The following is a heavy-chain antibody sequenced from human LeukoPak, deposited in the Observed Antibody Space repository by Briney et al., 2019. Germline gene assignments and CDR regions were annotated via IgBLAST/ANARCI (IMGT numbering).Heavy chain of an antibody. V-gene: IGHV4-59*01. CDR1: GASISTYY. J-gene: IGHJ5*02. Sequence: PSETLSLTCTVSGASISTYYWNWIRQPPGKALEWIGYISYSGITNYYSSLKSRVTISVDTSKNQFSLKLNSVTAADTAIYYCAKLGPDLAFDPWGQGTLVTVSS. CDR3: AKLGPDLAFDP. CDR2: ISYSGIT. D-gene: IGHD3-3*02.